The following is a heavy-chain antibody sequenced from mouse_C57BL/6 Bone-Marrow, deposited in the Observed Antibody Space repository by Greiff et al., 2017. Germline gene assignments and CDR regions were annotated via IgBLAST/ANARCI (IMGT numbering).Heavy chain of an antibody. Sequence: VKLMESGPGLVQPSQSLSITCTVSGFSLTSYGVHWVRQSPGNGLEWLGVIWRGGSTDYNAAFMSRLSITKDNSKSQVFFKMNSLQADDTAIYYCAKNYAVYAMDYWGQGTSVTVSS. CDR1: GFSLTSYG. CDR2: IWRGGST. J-gene: IGHJ4*01. D-gene: IGHD1-1*01. CDR3: AKNYAVYAMDY. V-gene: IGHV2-5*01.